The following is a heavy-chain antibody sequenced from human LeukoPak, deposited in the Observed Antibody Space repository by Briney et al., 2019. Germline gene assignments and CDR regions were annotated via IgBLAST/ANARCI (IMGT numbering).Heavy chain of an antibody. Sequence: GESLKISCKASGYTFSNFWIGWVRQMPGKGLEWMGIIYPGDSDTRYSPSFQGQVTISADKSISTAYLQWSSLKASDTAMYYCARSGYSYGYYYFDYWGQGTLVTVSS. J-gene: IGHJ4*02. CDR3: ARSGYSYGYYYFDY. V-gene: IGHV5-51*01. CDR1: GYTFSNFW. D-gene: IGHD5-18*01. CDR2: IYPGDSDT.